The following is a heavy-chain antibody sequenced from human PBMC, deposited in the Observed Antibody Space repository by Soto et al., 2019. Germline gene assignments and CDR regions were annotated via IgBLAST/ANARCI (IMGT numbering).Heavy chain of an antibody. CDR3: TPETGVDILTGYYTFDY. CDR2: IKSKTDGGTT. CDR1: GFTFSNAW. V-gene: IGHV3-15*07. J-gene: IGHJ4*02. D-gene: IGHD3-9*01. Sequence: GGSLRLSCAASGFTFSNAWMNWVRQAPGKGLEWVGRIKSKTDGGTTDYAEPVKGRFTISRDDSKNTLYLQMNSLKTEDTAVYYCTPETGVDILTGYYTFDYWGQGTLVTVSS.